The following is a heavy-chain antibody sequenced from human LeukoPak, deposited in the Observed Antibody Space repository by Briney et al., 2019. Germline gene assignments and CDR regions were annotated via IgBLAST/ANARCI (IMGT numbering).Heavy chain of an antibody. Sequence: ASMKVSCKASGYTFTSYGILWVRQAPGLGLEWMGWISTHNGNTNYAQKIQGRVTMTTDTSTTTAYMELRSLRSDDTAVYYCARDLPYSSSWESIDYWGQGTLVTVSS. CDR1: GYTFTSYG. V-gene: IGHV1-18*01. CDR2: ISTHNGNT. CDR3: ARDLPYSSSWESIDY. J-gene: IGHJ4*02. D-gene: IGHD6-13*01.